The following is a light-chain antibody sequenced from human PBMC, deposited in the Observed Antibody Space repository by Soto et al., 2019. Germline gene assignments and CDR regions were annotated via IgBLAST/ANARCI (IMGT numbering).Light chain of an antibody. Sequence: QSALTQPASVSGSPGQSITISCTGTSSDVGGYNYVSCYQQHPGKAPKLMIYDVSNWPSGVSNRFSGSQSGNTASLTISGLQAEDEADYDCSSYTSSSTLVVFGGGTKLTVL. CDR2: DVS. CDR3: SSYTSSSTLVV. V-gene: IGLV2-14*01. CDR1: SSDVGGYNY. J-gene: IGLJ2*01.